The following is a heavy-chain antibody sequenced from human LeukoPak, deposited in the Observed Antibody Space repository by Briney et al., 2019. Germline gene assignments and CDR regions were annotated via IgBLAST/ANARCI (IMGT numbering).Heavy chain of an antibody. CDR3: ARVDYPDAFDI. D-gene: IGHD4-11*01. CDR2: IKQDGSEK. CDR1: GLTFSNYV. V-gene: IGHV3-7*04. J-gene: IGHJ3*02. Sequence: GGTLRLTCAASGLTFSNYVLTWVRQAPGKGLEWVANIKQDGSEKYYVDSVKGRFTISRDNAKNSLYLQMNSLRAEDTAVYYCARVDYPDAFDIWGQGTMVTVSS.